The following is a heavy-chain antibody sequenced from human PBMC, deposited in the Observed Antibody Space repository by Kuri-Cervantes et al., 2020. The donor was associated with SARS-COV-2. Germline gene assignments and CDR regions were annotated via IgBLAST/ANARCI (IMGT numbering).Heavy chain of an antibody. J-gene: IGHJ4*02. CDR3: ARDRSSSGYSDY. CDR2: IYYSGRT. V-gene: IGHV4-59*01. Sequence: SETLSLTCTVSGGSISSYYWSWIRQPPGEGLEWIGYIYYSGRTNYNPSLKSRVTISVDTSKNQFSLKLSSVTAADTAVYYCARDRSSSGYSDYWGQGTLVTVSS. CDR1: GGSISSYY. D-gene: IGHD3-22*01.